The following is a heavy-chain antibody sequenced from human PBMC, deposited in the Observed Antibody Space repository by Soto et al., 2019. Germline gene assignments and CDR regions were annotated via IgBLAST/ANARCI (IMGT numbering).Heavy chain of an antibody. CDR1: GFTFSSYA. J-gene: IGHJ4*02. V-gene: IGHV3-30-3*01. D-gene: IGHD6-13*01. CDR2: ISYDGSNK. CDR3: AREGSSWYYFDY. Sequence: GGSLRLSCAASGFTFSSYAMHWVRQAPGKGLEWVAVISYDGSNKYYADSVKGRFTISRDNSKNTLYLQMNSLRAEDTAVYYCAREGSSWYYFDYWGQGTLVTVSS.